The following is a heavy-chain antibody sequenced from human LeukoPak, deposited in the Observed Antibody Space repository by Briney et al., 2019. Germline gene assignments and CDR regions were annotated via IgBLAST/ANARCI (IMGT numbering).Heavy chain of an antibody. Sequence: PSETLSLTCSVSGDSISSGDYYWSWIRQPPGKGLEWSGYIYYSVSTYCNPCLKSRVTISVDTSKNQFSLKLSSVTAADTAVYYCARTAVAGKFDYWGQGTLVTVSS. CDR1: GDSISSGDYY. J-gene: IGHJ4*02. CDR3: ARTAVAGKFDY. V-gene: IGHV4-30-4*01. CDR2: IYYSVST. D-gene: IGHD6-19*01.